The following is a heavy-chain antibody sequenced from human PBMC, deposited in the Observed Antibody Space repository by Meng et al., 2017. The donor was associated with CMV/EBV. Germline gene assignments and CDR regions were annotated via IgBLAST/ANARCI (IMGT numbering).Heavy chain of an antibody. CDR1: GGSISSYY. J-gene: IGHJ5*02. D-gene: IGHD2-15*01. Sequence: QVQLRDRGPGLGKPSETLSPTCTASGGSISSYYWSCIRQPAGKGLEWIGRIYTSGSTNYNPSLKSRVTMSVDTSKNQFSLKLSSVTAADTAVYYCARSMVVAGDWFDPWGQGTLVTVSS. CDR3: ARSMVVAGDWFDP. CDR2: IYTSGST. V-gene: IGHV4-4*07.